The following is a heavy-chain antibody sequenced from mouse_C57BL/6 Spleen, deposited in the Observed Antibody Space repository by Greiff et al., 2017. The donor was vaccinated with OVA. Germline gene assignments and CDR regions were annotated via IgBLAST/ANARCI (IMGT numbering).Heavy chain of an antibody. V-gene: IGHV1-82*01. Sequence: VKLMESGPELVKPGASVKISCKASGYAFSSSWMNWVKQRPGKGLEWIGRIYPGDGDTNYNGKFKGKATLTADKSSSTAYMQLSSLTSEDSAVYFCAHYDYDPYFDYWGQGTTLTVSS. CDR3: AHYDYDPYFDY. CDR2: IYPGDGDT. D-gene: IGHD2-4*01. J-gene: IGHJ2*01. CDR1: GYAFSSSW.